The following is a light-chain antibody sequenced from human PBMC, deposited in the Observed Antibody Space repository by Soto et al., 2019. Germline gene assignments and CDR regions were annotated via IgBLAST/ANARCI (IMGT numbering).Light chain of an antibody. CDR2: DAS. J-gene: IGKJ2*01. Sequence: EIVMTQSPATLSLSPGERATLSCRASQSVSSNLAWYQQKPGQAPRLLIYDASIRPTSIPTRFSGSGSGTEFTLTISSLQSEDFAVYYCHQYNNWPPYTFGQGTKLEIK. CDR3: HQYNNWPPYT. CDR1: QSVSSN. V-gene: IGKV3-15*01.